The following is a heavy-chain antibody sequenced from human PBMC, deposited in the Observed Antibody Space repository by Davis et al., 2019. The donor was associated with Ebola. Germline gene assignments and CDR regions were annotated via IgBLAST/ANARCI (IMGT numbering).Heavy chain of an antibody. CDR1: GYTFTGYY. Sequence: AASVKVSCKASGYTFTGYYMHWVRQAPGQGLEWMGWINPNSGGTNYAQKFQGWVTMTRDTSISTAYMELSRLRSGDTAVYYCARYSDRGSYWYFDLWGRSTLVTVSS. V-gene: IGHV1-2*04. D-gene: IGHD1-26*01. CDR2: INPNSGGT. J-gene: IGHJ2*01. CDR3: ARYSDRGSYWYFDL.